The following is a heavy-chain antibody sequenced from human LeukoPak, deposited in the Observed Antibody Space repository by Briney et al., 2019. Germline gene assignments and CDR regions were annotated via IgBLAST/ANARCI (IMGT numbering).Heavy chain of an antibody. CDR2: VSTYSGNT. V-gene: IGHV1-18*01. J-gene: IGHJ5*02. D-gene: IGHD2-2*03. CDR3: ARDLGYCSFGFGLGNCNRKWFDP. CDR1: GYTFTSSG. Sequence: ASVKVSCKASGYTFTSSGISWVRRAHGQGLEWMGWVSTYSGNTNYAQKFQGRVTMTRDTSTNTAYMELKNLRPDDTAIYYCARDLGYCSFGFGLGNCNRKWFDPWGQGTLVSVPS.